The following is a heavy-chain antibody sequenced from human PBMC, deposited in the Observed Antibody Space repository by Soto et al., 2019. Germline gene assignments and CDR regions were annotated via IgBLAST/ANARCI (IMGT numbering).Heavy chain of an antibody. J-gene: IGHJ6*02. CDR2: IWYDGSNK. D-gene: IGHD3-3*01. Sequence: GGSLRLSCAASGFTFSSYGMHWVRQAPGKGLEWVAVIWYDGSNKYYADSVKGRFTISRDNSKNTLYLQMNSLRAEDTAVYYCARDRRFHVLRFLEWSGRSGMDVWGQGTTVTVSS. CDR3: ARDRRFHVLRFLEWSGRSGMDV. V-gene: IGHV3-33*01. CDR1: GFTFSSYG.